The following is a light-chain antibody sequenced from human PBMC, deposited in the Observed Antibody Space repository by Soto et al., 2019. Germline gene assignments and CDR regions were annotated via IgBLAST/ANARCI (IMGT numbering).Light chain of an antibody. V-gene: IGKV3-20*01. CDR1: QSVSNNY. CDR2: GAS. Sequence: EIVLTQSPGTLSLSPGERATLSCRASQSVSNNYLAWYQQKPGQAPRLLIYGASNRATGIPDRFSGSGSGTDFTLTISRLEPEDFAXXXXXXXXXXGTFXQGTKVDIK. CDR3: XXXXXXGT. J-gene: IGKJ1*01.